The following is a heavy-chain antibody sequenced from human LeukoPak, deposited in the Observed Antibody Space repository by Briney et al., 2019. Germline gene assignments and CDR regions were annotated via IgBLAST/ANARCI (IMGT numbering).Heavy chain of an antibody. V-gene: IGHV3-23*01. CDR1: GFTFSNYA. D-gene: IGHD2-2*01. CDR3: AKGPINGYYTSWFDY. CDR2: ISVTDGNT. J-gene: IGHJ4*02. Sequence: GGSLRLSCAASGFTFSNYAMNWVRQAPGQGLEWVLVISVTDGNTYYADSVKGRFTISRDNSKNTLYLQMNSLRAEDTAVYYCAKGPINGYYTSWFDYWGQGTLVTVSS.